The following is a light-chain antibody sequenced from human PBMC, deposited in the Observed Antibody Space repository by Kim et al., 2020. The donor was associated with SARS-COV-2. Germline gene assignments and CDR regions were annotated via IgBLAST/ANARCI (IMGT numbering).Light chain of an antibody. J-gene: IGLJ2*01. CDR1: NVGSKT. Sequence: APGKTARIACGGNNVGSKTVEWYQQKPGQAPVLVIYYDTDRPSGIPERFSGSSSGNTANLTISRVEAGDEADYYCQVWDSSIDLVVFGGGTQLTVL. V-gene: IGLV3-21*04. CDR3: QVWDSSIDLVV. CDR2: YDT.